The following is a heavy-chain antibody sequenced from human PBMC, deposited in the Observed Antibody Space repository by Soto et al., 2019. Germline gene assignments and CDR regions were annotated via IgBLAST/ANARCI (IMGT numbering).Heavy chain of an antibody. CDR1: GFTFSNYW. CDR2: ISNDGSST. V-gene: IGHV3-74*01. D-gene: IGHD1-1*01. CDR3: AKDLTWNQADY. Sequence: GGSLRLSCAASGFTFSNYWMHWVRQAPGTGLVWISRISNDGSSTTYADSVKGRFTISRDNAKNTLYLQMNSLRAEDTAVYYCAKDLTWNQADYWGQGALVTVSS. J-gene: IGHJ4*02.